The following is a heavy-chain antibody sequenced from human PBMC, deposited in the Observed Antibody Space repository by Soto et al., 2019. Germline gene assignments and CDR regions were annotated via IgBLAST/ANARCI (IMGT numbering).Heavy chain of an antibody. D-gene: IGHD3-10*01. CDR3: TTGTQNFDY. J-gene: IGHJ4*02. V-gene: IGHV3-23*01. CDR2: ISASGGTT. Sequence: EVQLLESGGGLVQPGGSLRLSCAASGFTFTTRAMSWVRQAPGKGLQWVSGISASGGTTYYADSVKGRLTISRDNSKNMLYLLMTSLRDADTAVYYCTTGTQNFDYWGRGTRVTVSS. CDR1: GFTFTTRA.